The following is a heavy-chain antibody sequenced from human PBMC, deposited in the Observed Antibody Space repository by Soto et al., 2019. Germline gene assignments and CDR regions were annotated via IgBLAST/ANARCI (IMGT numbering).Heavy chain of an antibody. Sequence: SETLSLTCTVSGDSITSSKHYWSWIRQHPGKGLEWIGYIYLSGFTYSTPSLKSRVNMSLDTSKNQFSLKLSSVTAADTAVYYCARSVFPWGQGTLVTVSS. V-gene: IGHV4-31*03. CDR2: IYLSGFT. J-gene: IGHJ5*02. CDR1: GDSITSSKHY. CDR3: ARSVFP.